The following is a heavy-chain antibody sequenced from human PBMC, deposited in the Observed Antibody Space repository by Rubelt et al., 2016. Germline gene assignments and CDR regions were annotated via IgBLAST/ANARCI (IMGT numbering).Heavy chain of an antibody. CDR2: SGAFSPET. V-gene: IGHV1-18*01. J-gene: IGHJ4*02. CDR3: ARTNYRKGTHFDN. Sequence: QVQLVQSGAEVKKPGASVKVSCEASGYTFSSYGMGWVRQAPGQGLEWMGWSGAFSPETTYAEKFKGRVTLTTETSTNTAYMELRSLTSDDTAVYYCARTNYRKGTHFDNWGPGTLVTVSS. D-gene: IGHD5-24*01. CDR1: GYTFSSYG.